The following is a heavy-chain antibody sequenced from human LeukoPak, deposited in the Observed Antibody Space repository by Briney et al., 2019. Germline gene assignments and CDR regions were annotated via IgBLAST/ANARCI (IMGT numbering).Heavy chain of an antibody. CDR3: ARGEGMATIIY. Sequence: GASVKVSCKASGGTFSSYANSWVRQAPGQGLEWMGGIIPIFGTANYAQKFQGRVTITADESTSTAYMELSSLRSEDTAVYYCARGEGMATIIYWGQGTLVTVSS. J-gene: IGHJ4*02. V-gene: IGHV1-69*13. CDR1: GGTFSSYA. CDR2: IIPIFGTA. D-gene: IGHD5-24*01.